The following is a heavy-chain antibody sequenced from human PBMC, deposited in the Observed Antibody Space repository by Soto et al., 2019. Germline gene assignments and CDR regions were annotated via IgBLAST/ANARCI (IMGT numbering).Heavy chain of an antibody. Sequence: QVQLVESGGGVVQPGRSLRLSCAASGFTFSSYGMHWVRQAPGKGLEWVAVISYDGSNKYYADSVKGRFTISRDNSKNTLYLQMNSLRAEDTAVYYCAKGDGWEWELVNAFDIWGQGTMVTVSS. J-gene: IGHJ3*02. V-gene: IGHV3-30*18. CDR3: AKGDGWEWELVNAFDI. D-gene: IGHD1-26*01. CDR1: GFTFSSYG. CDR2: ISYDGSNK.